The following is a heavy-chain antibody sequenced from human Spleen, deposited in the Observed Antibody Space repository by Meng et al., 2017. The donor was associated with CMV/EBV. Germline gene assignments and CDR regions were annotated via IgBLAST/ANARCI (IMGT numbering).Heavy chain of an antibody. CDR3: ARDSYFVLLAAARNWFDP. V-gene: IGHV3-23*01. CDR2: ISGSGGRT. Sequence: FNDYAMTWIRQSPTKGLDWVSAISGSGGRTYYADSVKGRFTISRDNAKNTLYLQMNSLRAEDTAVYYCARDSYFVLLAAARNWFDPWGQGTLVTVSS. D-gene: IGHD2-2*01. J-gene: IGHJ5*02. CDR1: FNDYA.